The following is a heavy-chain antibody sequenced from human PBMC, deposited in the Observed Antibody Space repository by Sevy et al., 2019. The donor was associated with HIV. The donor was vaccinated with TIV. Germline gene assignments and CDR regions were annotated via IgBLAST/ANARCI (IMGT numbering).Heavy chain of an antibody. CDR2: ISSSSSTI. Sequence: GGSLRLPCAASGFTFSSYSMNWVRQAPGKGLEWVSYISSSSSTIYYADSVKGRFTISRDNAKNSLYLQMNSLRDEDTAVYYCARGAYKYLTGDAFDIWGQGTMVTVSS. D-gene: IGHD3-9*01. J-gene: IGHJ3*02. V-gene: IGHV3-48*02. CDR3: ARGAYKYLTGDAFDI. CDR1: GFTFSSYS.